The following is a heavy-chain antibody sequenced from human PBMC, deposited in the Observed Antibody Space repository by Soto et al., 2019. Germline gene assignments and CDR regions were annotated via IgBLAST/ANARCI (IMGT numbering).Heavy chain of an antibody. CDR2: ISYDGSNK. CDR3: AKSGDRVVAAWGWFDP. D-gene: IGHD2-15*01. CDR1: GFTFSSYG. Sequence: GGSLRLSCAASGFTFSSYGMHWVRQAPGKGLEWVAVISYDGSNKYYADSVKGRFTISRDNSKNTLYLQMNSLRAEDTAVYYCAKSGDRVVAAWGWFDPWGQGTLVTVSS. V-gene: IGHV3-30*18. J-gene: IGHJ5*02.